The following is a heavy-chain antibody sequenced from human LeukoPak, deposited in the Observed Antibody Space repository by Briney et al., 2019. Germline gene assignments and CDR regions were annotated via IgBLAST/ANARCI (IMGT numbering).Heavy chain of an antibody. CDR1: GGSISSYY. D-gene: IGHD3-22*01. CDR3: ARDRDYYDSSGYYHGDWFDP. CDR2: IYYSGST. Sequence: PSETLSLTCTVSGGSISSYYWSWIRQPPGKGLEWIGYIYYSGSTNYNPSLKSRVTISVDTSKNQFSLKLSSVTAAGTAVYYCARDRDYYDSSGYYHGDWFDPWGQGTLVTVSS. J-gene: IGHJ5*02. V-gene: IGHV4-59*01.